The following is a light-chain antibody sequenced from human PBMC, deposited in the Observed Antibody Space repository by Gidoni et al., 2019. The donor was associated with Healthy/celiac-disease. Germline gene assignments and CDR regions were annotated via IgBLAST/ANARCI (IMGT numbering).Light chain of an antibody. Sequence: DIVITQSPSSLAVSLGERATINCKSSQSVFYSSNNKHYLAWYQQKPGQPPKLLIYWASTRETGVPDRFSGSGSGTDFTLTISSLQAEDVAGYYCQQYYSTPCSFGQXTKLEIK. CDR3: QQYYSTPCS. CDR1: QSVFYSSNNKHY. V-gene: IGKV4-1*01. J-gene: IGKJ2*04. CDR2: WAS.